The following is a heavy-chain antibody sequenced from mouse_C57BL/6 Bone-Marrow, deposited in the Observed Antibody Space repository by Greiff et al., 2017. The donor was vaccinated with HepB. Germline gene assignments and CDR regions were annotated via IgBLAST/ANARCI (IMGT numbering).Heavy chain of an antibody. V-gene: IGHV5-12*01. Sequence: EVQRVESGGGLVQPGGSLKLSCAASGFTFSDFYMYWVRQTPEKRLEWVAYISNGGGSTYYPDTVKGRFTISRDNAKNTLYLQMSRLKSEDTAMYYCARRGTGYYFDYWGQGTTLTVSS. J-gene: IGHJ2*01. CDR2: ISNGGGST. CDR3: ARRGTGYYFDY. D-gene: IGHD4-1*01. CDR1: GFTFSDFY.